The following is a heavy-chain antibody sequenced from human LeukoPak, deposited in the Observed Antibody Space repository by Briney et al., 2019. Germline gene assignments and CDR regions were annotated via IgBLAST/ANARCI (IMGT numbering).Heavy chain of an antibody. CDR1: GFTFSTYG. Sequence: GGTLRLSCAASGFTFSTYGMNWVRQAPGKGLEWVSGIGPSGDKTYYADSVKGRFTISRENSKNMVYLQMNSLRAEDTAVYYCARDLWFGEFDYWGQGNLVTVSS. V-gene: IGHV3-23*01. CDR2: IGPSGDKT. CDR3: ARDLWFGEFDY. D-gene: IGHD3-10*01. J-gene: IGHJ4*02.